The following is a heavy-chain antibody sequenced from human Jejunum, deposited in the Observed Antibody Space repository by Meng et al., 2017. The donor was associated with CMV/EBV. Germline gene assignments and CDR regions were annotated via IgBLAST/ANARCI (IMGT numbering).Heavy chain of an antibody. Sequence: FTFGEYAMSWVRQAPGKGLEWVGFIRSKAYGGTTEYAASVKGRFTISRDDSKSIAYLQMNSLKTEDTAVYYCTTNNKNSSGWYLAYWGQGTLVTVSS. J-gene: IGHJ4*02. D-gene: IGHD6-19*01. V-gene: IGHV3-49*04. CDR1: FTFGEYA. CDR3: TTNNKNSSGWYLAY. CDR2: IRSKAYGGTT.